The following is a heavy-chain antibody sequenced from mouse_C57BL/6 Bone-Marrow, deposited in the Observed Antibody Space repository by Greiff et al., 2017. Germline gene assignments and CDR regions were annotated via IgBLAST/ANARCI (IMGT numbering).Heavy chain of an antibody. J-gene: IGHJ3*01. D-gene: IGHD1-1*01. CDR2: IRSKSNNYAT. CDR1: GFSFNTYA. Sequence: GGGLVQPKGSLKLSCAASGFSFNTYAMNWVRQAPGKGLEWVARIRSKSNNYATYYADSVKDRFTISRDDSESMLYLQMNNLKTEDTAMYYCVRHGYYGSSYEGFAYWGQGTLVTVSA. CDR3: VRHGYYGSSYEGFAY. V-gene: IGHV10-1*01.